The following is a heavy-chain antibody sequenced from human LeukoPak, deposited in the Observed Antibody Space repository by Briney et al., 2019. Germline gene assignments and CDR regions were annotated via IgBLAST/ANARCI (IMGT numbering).Heavy chain of an antibody. D-gene: IGHD2-15*01. Sequence: GGSLRLSCAASGFTFSSYSMNWVRQAPGKGLEWVSSISSSSSYMYYADSVKGRFTISRDNAKNSLYLQMNSLRAEDTAVYYCARARPAPGAFDIWGQGTMVTVSS. CDR1: GFTFSSYS. J-gene: IGHJ3*02. CDR2: ISSSSSYM. CDR3: ARARPAPGAFDI. V-gene: IGHV3-21*01.